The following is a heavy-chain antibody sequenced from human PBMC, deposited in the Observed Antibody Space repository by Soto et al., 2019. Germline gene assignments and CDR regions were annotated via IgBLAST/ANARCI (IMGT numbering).Heavy chain of an antibody. Sequence: ASVKVSCKASGYTFTSYYMHWVRQAPGQGLEWMGIINPSGGSTSYAQKFQGRVTMTRDTSTSTVYMELSSLRSEDTAVYYCARERVRTIFGVVPYYFDHWGQGTLVTVSS. J-gene: IGHJ4*02. CDR3: ARERVRTIFGVVPYYFDH. V-gene: IGHV1-46*01. CDR1: GYTFTSYY. D-gene: IGHD3-3*01. CDR2: INPSGGST.